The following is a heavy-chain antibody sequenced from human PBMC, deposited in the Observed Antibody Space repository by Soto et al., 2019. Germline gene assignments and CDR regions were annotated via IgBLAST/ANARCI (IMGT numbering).Heavy chain of an antibody. CDR1: GGTFSSYA. CDR3: ARDHDEGARRERNDYYYYGMDV. J-gene: IGHJ6*02. CDR2: IIPIFGTA. D-gene: IGHD1-26*01. Sequence: QVQLVQSGAEVKKPGSSVKVSCKASGGTFSSYAISWVRQAPGQGLEWMGGIIPIFGTANYAQKFQGRVTITADESTSTAYMELSSLRSEDTAVYYCARDHDEGARRERNDYYYYGMDVWGQGTTVTVSS. V-gene: IGHV1-69*01.